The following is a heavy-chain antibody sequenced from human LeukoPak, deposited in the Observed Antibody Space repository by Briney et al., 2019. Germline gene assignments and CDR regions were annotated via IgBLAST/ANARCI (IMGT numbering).Heavy chain of an antibody. CDR2: IIPILGIA. J-gene: IGHJ4*02. V-gene: IGHV1-69*04. D-gene: IGHD5-12*01. CDR3: ARDRDMVATFDY. CDR1: GYTLTELS. Sequence: SVKVSCKVSGYTLTELSMHWVRQAPGQGLEWMGRIIPILGIANYAQKFQGRVTITADKSTSTAYMELSSLRSEDTAVYYCARDRDMVATFDYWGQGTLVTVSS.